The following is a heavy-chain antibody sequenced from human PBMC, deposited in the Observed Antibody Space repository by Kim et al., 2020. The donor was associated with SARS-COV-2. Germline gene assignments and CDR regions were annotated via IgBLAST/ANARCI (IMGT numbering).Heavy chain of an antibody. J-gene: IGHJ5*02. V-gene: IGHV3-30-3*01. CDR2: ISYDGSNK. CDR3: ARDSYGSGSYHWFDP. Sequence: GGSLRLSCAASGFTFSSYAMHWVRQAPGKGLEWVAVISYDGSNKYYADSVKGRFTISRDNSKNTLYLQMNSLRAEDTAVYYCARDSYGSGSYHWFDPWC. D-gene: IGHD3-10*01. CDR1: GFTFSSYA.